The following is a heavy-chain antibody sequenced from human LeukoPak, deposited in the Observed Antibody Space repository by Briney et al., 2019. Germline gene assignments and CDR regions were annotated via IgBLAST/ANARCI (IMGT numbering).Heavy chain of an antibody. CDR2: INHSGST. Sequence: SQTLSLACAVSGGSISSGGYSWSWIRQPPGKGLEWIGEINHSGSTNYNPSLKSRVTISVDTSKNQFSLKLSSVTAADTAVYYCAREAKRITMIVVVPQQIYYFDYWGQGTLVTVSS. V-gene: IGHV4-30-2*01. D-gene: IGHD3-22*01. J-gene: IGHJ4*02. CDR3: AREAKRITMIVVVPQQIYYFDY. CDR1: GGSISSGGYS.